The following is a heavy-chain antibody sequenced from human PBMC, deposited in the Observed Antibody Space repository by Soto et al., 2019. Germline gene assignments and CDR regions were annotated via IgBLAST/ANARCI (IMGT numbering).Heavy chain of an antibody. CDR2: TSLYNGNT. CDR3: AIYHLELFRFDY. CDR1: DFSFTSHG. D-gene: IGHD2-2*01. J-gene: IGHJ4*02. Sequence: ASVKVSCKAYDFSFTSHGISWVRQAPGQGLEWMGWTSLYNGNTNYAQQFQGRVTMTTDTSTSTAYMELRSLRSDDTAMYFCAIYHLELFRFDYWGQGTLVTVSS. V-gene: IGHV1-18*04.